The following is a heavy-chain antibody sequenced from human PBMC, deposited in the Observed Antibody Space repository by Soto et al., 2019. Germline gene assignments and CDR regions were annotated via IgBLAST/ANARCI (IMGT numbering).Heavy chain of an antibody. CDR3: ARGQSSSFGSRWDFDY. V-gene: IGHV4-31*03. D-gene: IGHD6-13*01. Sequence: SETLSLTCTVSGGSSSSGGHYWSWIRQHPEKGLEWIGYIYYSGSTYYNPSLKSRVTISVDTSKNQFSLKLSSVTAADTAVYYCARGQSSSFGSRWDFDYRGQGTLVTVSS. CDR1: GGSSSSGGHY. J-gene: IGHJ4*02. CDR2: IYYSGST.